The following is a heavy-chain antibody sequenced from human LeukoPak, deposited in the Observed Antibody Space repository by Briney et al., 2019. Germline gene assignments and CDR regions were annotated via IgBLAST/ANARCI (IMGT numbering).Heavy chain of an antibody. V-gene: IGHV3-21*01. CDR3: ARGISLRYFDWSPPFDY. J-gene: IGHJ4*02. CDR1: GFTFSSYS. D-gene: IGHD3-9*01. CDR2: ISSSSSYI. Sequence: IPGGSLRLSCAASGFTFSSYSMNWVRQAPGKGLEWVSSISSSSSYIYYADSVKGRFTISRDNAKNSLYLQMNSLRAEDTAVYYCARGISLRYFDWSPPFDYWGQGTLVTVSS.